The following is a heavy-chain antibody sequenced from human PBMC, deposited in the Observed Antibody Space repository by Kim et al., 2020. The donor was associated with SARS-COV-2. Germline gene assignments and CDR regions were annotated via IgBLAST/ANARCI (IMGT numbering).Heavy chain of an antibody. V-gene: IGHV6-1*01. J-gene: IGHJ4*02. CDR3: ARDRQRAGTGVDY. D-gene: IGHD6-19*01. Sequence: YAQAVKSRRTTHPETSKNQFSLQLKSVTPADTAVYYCARDRQRAGTGVDYWGQGTLVTVSS.